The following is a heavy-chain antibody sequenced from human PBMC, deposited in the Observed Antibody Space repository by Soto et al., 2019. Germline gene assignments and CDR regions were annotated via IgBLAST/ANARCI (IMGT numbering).Heavy chain of an antibody. V-gene: IGHV3-11*01. J-gene: IGHJ4*02. CDR1: GFTFSDYS. CDR2: IDSRGRTL. CDR3: ERQAARNYIDS. Sequence: PGGSLRLSCVASGFTFSDYSMSWIRQAPGKGLEWLAFIDSRGRTLSYADSVKGRFTISRDNAENSLYLQMDSLRADDTAVYYCERQAARNYIDSWGQGNSVTVSS. D-gene: IGHD6-6*01.